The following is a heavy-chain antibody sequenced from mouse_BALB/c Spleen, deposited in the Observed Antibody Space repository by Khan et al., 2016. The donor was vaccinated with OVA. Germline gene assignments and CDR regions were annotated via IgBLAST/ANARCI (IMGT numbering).Heavy chain of an antibody. D-gene: IGHD2-1*01. Sequence: QVQLQQSGAELVKPGASVKLSCKASGFTFTSYYMYWVKQRPGQGLEWIGEFNPSNGDTNFNEKFKSKATLTVDRYSSTAYMQLNSLTSEDSAVYYCTRSGYGSFAYWGQGTLVTVSA. CDR2: FNPSNGDT. V-gene: IGHV1S81*02. J-gene: IGHJ3*01. CDR3: TRSGYGSFAY. CDR1: GFTFTSYY.